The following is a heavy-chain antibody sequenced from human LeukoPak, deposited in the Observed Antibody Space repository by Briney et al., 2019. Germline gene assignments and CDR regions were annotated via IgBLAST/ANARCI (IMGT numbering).Heavy chain of an antibody. CDR2: IYYSGST. CDR1: GGSISSNY. CDR3: ARDIRLDYTNYYHGMDV. J-gene: IGHJ6*02. D-gene: IGHD3/OR15-3a*01. Sequence: SETLSLTCTVSGGSISSNYWSWIRQPPGKGLEWIGYIYYSGSTNYNPSLKSRVTISVDTSKDQFSLRLSSVTAADTAIYYCARDIRLDYTNYYHGMDVWGQGTTVTVSS. V-gene: IGHV4-59*01.